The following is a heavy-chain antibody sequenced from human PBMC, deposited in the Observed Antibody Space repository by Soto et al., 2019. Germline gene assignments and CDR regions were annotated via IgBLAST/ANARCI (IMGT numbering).Heavy chain of an antibody. CDR1: GGSISSSSYY. J-gene: IGHJ6*02. CDR3: ARRRPKLRAAAGNLNGMDV. V-gene: IGHV4-39*01. CDR2: IYYSGST. D-gene: IGHD6-13*01. Sequence: SETLSLTCTVSGGSISSSSYYWGWIRQPPGKGLEWIGSIYYSGSTYYNPSLKSRVTISVDTSKNQFSLKLSSVTAADTAVYYCARRRPKLRAAAGNLNGMDVWGQGTTVTVSS.